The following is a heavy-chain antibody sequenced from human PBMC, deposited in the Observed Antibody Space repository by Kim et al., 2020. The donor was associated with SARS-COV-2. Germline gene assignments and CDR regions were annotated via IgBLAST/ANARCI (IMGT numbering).Heavy chain of an antibody. J-gene: IGHJ4*02. D-gene: IGHD4-17*01. Sequence: SETLSLTCTVSGGSISSSSYYWGWIRQPPGKGLEWIGSIYYSGSTYYNPSLKSRVTISVDTSKNQFSLKLSSVTAADTAVYYCARRGGYGDDYWGQGTLVTVSS. CDR2: IYYSGST. CDR3: ARRGGYGDDY. V-gene: IGHV4-39*01. CDR1: GGSISSSSYY.